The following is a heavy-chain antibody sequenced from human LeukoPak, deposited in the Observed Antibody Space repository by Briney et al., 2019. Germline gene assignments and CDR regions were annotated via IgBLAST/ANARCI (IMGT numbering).Heavy chain of an antibody. J-gene: IGHJ4*02. CDR3: ASLLRDILPFFDY. Sequence: PGGSLRLSCAASGLTFSTYSMNWVRQAPGKGLEWVSYISSHSRTIYYADSVKGRFTISRDNAKSSLFLQMDSLRAEDTAVYYCASLLRDILPFFDYWGQGTLVTVSS. CDR1: GLTFSTYS. CDR2: ISSHSRTI. V-gene: IGHV3-48*01.